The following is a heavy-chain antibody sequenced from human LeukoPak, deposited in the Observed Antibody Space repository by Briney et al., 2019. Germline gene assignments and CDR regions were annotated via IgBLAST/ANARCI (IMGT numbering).Heavy chain of an antibody. J-gene: IGHJ6*03. CDR3: ATYYYDSSGYYTSGEYYYYYMDV. V-gene: IGHV3-66*02. D-gene: IGHD3-22*01. CDR2: IYSGGST. CDR1: GFTVSSNY. Sequence: GGSLRLSCAASGFTVSSNYMSWVRQAPGKGLEWVSVIYSGGSTYYADSVKGRFTISRDNSKTTLYLQMNSLRAEHTAVYYCATYYYDSSGYYTSGEYYYYYMDVWGKGTTVTVSS.